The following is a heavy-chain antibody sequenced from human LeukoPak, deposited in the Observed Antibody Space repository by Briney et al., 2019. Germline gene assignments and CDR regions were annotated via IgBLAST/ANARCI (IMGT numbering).Heavy chain of an antibody. J-gene: IGHJ4*02. V-gene: IGHV4-39*02. CDR3: ANQGSSASEY. Sequence: PSETLSLTCTVSGGSISSSSYYWGWIRQPPGKGLEWIGSIYYSGSTYYNPSLKSRVPISVDPSKNHFSLKLSSVADADTAVCYCANQGSSASEYWGQGTLVTVSS. D-gene: IGHD6-6*01. CDR1: GGSISSSSYY. CDR2: IYYSGST.